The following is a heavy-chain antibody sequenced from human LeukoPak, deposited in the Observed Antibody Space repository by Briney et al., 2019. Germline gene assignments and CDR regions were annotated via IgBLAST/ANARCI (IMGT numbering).Heavy chain of an antibody. CDR2: ITSRSTTV. Sequence: GGSLRLSCAASGFTFSDYYMSWIRLAPGKGLEWVSLITSRSTTVHYAISVQGRFTISRDNAKNTLFLQMNSLRVDDTAVYYCARDVNIRDFWSGFHYWGQGTLVTVSS. V-gene: IGHV3-11*04. D-gene: IGHD3-3*01. CDR3: ARDVNIRDFWSGFHY. J-gene: IGHJ4*02. CDR1: GFTFSDYY.